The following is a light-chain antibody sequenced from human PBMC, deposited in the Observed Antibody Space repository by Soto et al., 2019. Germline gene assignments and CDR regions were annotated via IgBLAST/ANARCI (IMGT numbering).Light chain of an antibody. V-gene: IGKV3-15*01. CDR3: QQYNNWQT. CDR1: QSVSSN. J-gene: IGKJ1*01. CDR2: DAS. Sequence: EIVMTQSPATLSVSPGERATLSCRASQSVSSNLAWYQQKPGQAPRLLIYDASTRATGIPARFSGSGSGTEFTLTISSLHSENFAVYYCQQYNNWQTFGQGTKVEIK.